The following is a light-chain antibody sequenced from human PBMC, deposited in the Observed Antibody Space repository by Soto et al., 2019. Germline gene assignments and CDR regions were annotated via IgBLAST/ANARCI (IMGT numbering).Light chain of an antibody. J-gene: IGKJ4*01. CDR1: QSVLYSSNNKNY. Sequence: DIVMTQSPDSLAVSLGERATINCKSSQSVLYSSNNKNYLAWYQQKPGQPPKLLLHWTSTRASGVPDRFTGSGSGTDFTLTISSLQAEDVAVYYCQQHSNMPLTFCGGTRVEIK. CDR2: WTS. V-gene: IGKV4-1*01. CDR3: QQHSNMPLT.